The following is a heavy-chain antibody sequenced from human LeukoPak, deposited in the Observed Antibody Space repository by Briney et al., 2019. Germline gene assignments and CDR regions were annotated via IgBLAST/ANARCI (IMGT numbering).Heavy chain of an antibody. J-gene: IGHJ6*02. V-gene: IGHV4-34*01. Sequence: SETLSLTCAVYDGFYSGYYWSWIRQPPGKGVDWIGENNHSGSTNYNPSLKSRVTISVDTSKNQFSLKLSSVTAADTAVYYCARGLDDDILTGSGGMDVWGQGTTVTVSS. CDR1: DGFYSGYY. CDR2: NNHSGST. CDR3: ARGLDDDILTGSGGMDV. D-gene: IGHD3-9*01.